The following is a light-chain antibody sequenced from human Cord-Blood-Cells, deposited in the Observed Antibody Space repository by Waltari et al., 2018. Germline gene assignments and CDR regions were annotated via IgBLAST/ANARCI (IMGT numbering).Light chain of an antibody. CDR2: AAS. V-gene: IGKV1-39*01. J-gene: IGKJ4*01. CDR1: QSISSY. Sequence: DIQMTQSPSSLSASVGDRVTITCRASQSISSYLNWYQQKPGKAPKLLIYAASSLQSGVPSRCSGSGSGTDVTLTISSLQPEDFATYYCQQSYSTPPITFGGGTKVEIK. CDR3: QQSYSTPPIT.